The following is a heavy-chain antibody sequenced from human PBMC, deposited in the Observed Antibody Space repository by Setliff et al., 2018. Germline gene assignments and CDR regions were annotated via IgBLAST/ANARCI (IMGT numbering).Heavy chain of an antibody. Sequence: ASVKVSCKASGYTFSNYGITWVRQAPGQGLEWMGWISAYTGNTKFAQKFQGRVTMTTDTSTNMAYLELRGLRSDDTAVYYCLRLVRYCSRTSCQRTSGDEVWGQGTLVTVSS. CDR2: ISAYTGNT. V-gene: IGHV1-18*01. CDR1: GYTFSNYG. CDR3: LRLVRYCSRTSCQRTSGDEV. J-gene: IGHJ4*02. D-gene: IGHD2-8*01.